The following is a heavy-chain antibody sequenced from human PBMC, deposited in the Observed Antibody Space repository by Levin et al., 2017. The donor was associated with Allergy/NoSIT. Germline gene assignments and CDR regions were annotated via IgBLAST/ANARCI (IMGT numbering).Heavy chain of an antibody. J-gene: IGHJ4*02. Sequence: PGGSLRLSCSASGFTFGDYAMSWVRQAPGKGLEWVGFIRSDGYGGTTEFAASVKVRFTISRDDSKSIVYLQMNSLEIEDTAVYYCARKQVVWGTSLFLYDFDSWGQGTPVTVSS. D-gene: IGHD3-16*01. CDR2: IRSDGYGGTT. V-gene: IGHV3-49*04. CDR1: GFTFGDYA. CDR3: ARKQVVWGTSLFLYDFDS.